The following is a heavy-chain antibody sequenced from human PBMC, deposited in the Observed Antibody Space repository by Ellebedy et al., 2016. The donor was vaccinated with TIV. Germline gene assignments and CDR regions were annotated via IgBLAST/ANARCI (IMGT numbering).Heavy chain of an antibody. V-gene: IGHV1-69*13. CDR3: ARMTTVTTTTLIDLYYYYYYYMDV. Sequence: SVKVSCXASGGTFSSYAISWVRQAPGQGLEWMGGIIPIFGTANYAQKFQGRVTITADESTSTAYMELSSLRSEDTAVYYCARMTTVTTTTLIDLYYYYYYYMDVWGKGTTVTVSS. CDR2: IIPIFGTA. D-gene: IGHD4-11*01. J-gene: IGHJ6*03. CDR1: GGTFSSYA.